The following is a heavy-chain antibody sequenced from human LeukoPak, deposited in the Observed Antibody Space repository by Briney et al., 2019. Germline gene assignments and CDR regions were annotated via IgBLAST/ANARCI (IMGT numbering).Heavy chain of an antibody. D-gene: IGHD5-12*01. CDR3: ARYSGYESYNRFGP. CDR2: IYYSGKN. J-gene: IGHJ5*02. Sequence: SETLSLTCTVSGGSISSYYWTWIRQPPGKGLEWIGYIYYSGKNNYNPSLKSRVTISVDTSKNQFSLKMSSVTAADTAVYYCARYSGYESYNRFGPWGQGTLVTV. V-gene: IGHV4-59*01. CDR1: GGSISSYY.